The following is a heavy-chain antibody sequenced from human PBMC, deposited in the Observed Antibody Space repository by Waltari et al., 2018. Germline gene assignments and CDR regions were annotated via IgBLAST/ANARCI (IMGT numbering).Heavy chain of an antibody. V-gene: IGHV4-61*02. CDR2: LYTTGST. J-gene: IGHJ5*02. Sequence: QVQLQESGPGLVKPSQTLSLTCTVSGGSINSGSYYWSWIRQPAGKGLQGIGRLYTTGSTNYNPSLKSRVTISVDTSKNQFSLKLSSVTAADTAVYYCARWRLRGNWFDPWGQGTLVTVSS. D-gene: IGHD6-25*01. CDR1: GGSINSGSYY. CDR3: ARWRLRGNWFDP.